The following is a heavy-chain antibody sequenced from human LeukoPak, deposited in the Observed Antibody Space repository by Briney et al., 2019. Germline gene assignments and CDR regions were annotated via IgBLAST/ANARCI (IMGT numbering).Heavy chain of an antibody. V-gene: IGHV1-8*01. Sequence: ASVKVSCKASGYTFTSYDINWVRQATGQGLEWMGWMNPNSGNTGYAQKFQGRVTMTRNTSISTAYMELSSLRAEDTAVYYCAKDLFGSSADLDYWGQGTLVTVSS. CDR2: MNPNSGNT. D-gene: IGHD3-10*01. CDR1: GYTFTSYD. CDR3: AKDLFGSSADLDY. J-gene: IGHJ4*02.